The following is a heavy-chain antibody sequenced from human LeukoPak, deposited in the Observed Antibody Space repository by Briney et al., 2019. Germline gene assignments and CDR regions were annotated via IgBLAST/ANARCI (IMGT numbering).Heavy chain of an antibody. J-gene: IGHJ4*02. CDR2: IDQGGSVR. CDR1: GFSFSSYW. V-gene: IGHV3-7*01. D-gene: IGHD6-13*01. CDR3: ARDPESSSFDL. Sequence: GGSLRLSCAASGFSFSSYWMSWVRQTPEKGLEFVANIDQGGSVRNYMDSLKGRCTISRDNAKKSLYLEINSLRADDTTVYYCARDPESSSFDLWGRGALVTVSS.